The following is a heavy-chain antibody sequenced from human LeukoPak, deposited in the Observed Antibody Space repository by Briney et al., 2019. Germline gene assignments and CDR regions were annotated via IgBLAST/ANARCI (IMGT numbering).Heavy chain of an antibody. Sequence: ASVKVSCKASGYTFTSYAMNWVRQAPGQGLEWMGWINPNSGGTNYAQKFQGRVTMTRDTSISTAYMELSRLRSDDTAVYYCARLGNIAAAGRGLADYYYYMDVWGKGTTVTVSS. CDR3: ARLGNIAAAGRGLADYYYYMDV. CDR2: INPNSGGT. V-gene: IGHV1-2*02. CDR1: GYTFTSYA. J-gene: IGHJ6*03. D-gene: IGHD6-13*01.